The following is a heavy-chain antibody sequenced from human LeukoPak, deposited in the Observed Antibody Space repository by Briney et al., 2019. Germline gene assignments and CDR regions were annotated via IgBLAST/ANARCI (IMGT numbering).Heavy chain of an antibody. J-gene: IGHJ5*02. V-gene: IGHV1-46*01. CDR3: AREPQSYYDFWSGYSPYNWFDP. CDR1: GYTFTSYY. Sequence: ASVKVSCKASGYTFTSYYMHWVRQAPGQGLEWMGIINPSGGSTSYAQKFQGRVTMTRDTSTSTVYMELSRLRSDDTAVYYCAREPQSYYDFWSGYSPYNWFDPWGQGTLVTVSS. D-gene: IGHD3-3*01. CDR2: INPSGGST.